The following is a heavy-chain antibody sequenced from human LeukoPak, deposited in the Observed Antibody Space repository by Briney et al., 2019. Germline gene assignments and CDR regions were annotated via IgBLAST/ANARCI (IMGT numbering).Heavy chain of an antibody. D-gene: IGHD3-9*01. Sequence: GASVKVSCKASGYTFTSYDINWVRQATGQGLEWMGWMNPNSGNTGYAQKFQGRVTMTRNTSISTAYMELSSLRSEDTAVYYCARGTYDILTGYLGVYFDYWGQGTLVTVSS. J-gene: IGHJ4*02. CDR3: ARGTYDILTGYLGVYFDY. V-gene: IGHV1-8*01. CDR2: MNPNSGNT. CDR1: GYTFTSYD.